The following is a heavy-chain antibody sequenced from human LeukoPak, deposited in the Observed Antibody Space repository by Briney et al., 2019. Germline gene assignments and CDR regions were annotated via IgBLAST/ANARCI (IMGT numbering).Heavy chain of an antibody. Sequence: SETLSLTCTVSGGSISGYYWSWIRQPPGKGLEWIGYIYYSGSTNYNPSLKSRVTISVDTSKNQFSLKLSSVTAADTAVYYCARSSSWSMDVWGKGTMVTVSS. CDR2: IYYSGST. CDR1: GGSISGYY. V-gene: IGHV4-59*01. D-gene: IGHD6-13*01. J-gene: IGHJ6*04. CDR3: ARSSSWSMDV.